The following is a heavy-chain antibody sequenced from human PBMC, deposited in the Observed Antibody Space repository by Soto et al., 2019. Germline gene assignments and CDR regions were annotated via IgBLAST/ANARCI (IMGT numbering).Heavy chain of an antibody. J-gene: IGHJ6*02. CDR3: AVKLERRYYYYYGMDV. CDR2: ISAYNGNT. D-gene: IGHD1-1*01. V-gene: IGHV1-18*01. Sequence: QVQLVQSGAEVKKPGASVEVSCKASGYTFTSYGIRWVRQAPGQGLEWMGWISAYNGNTNYAQKLQGRVTMTTDTSTSTAYMELRSLRSDDTAVYYCAVKLERRYYYYYGMDVWGQGTTVTVSS. CDR1: GYTFTSYG.